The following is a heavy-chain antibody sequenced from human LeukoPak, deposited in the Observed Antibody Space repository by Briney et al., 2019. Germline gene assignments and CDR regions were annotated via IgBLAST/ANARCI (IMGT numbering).Heavy chain of an antibody. Sequence: PGGSLKLSCAASGFTFSSYWMHWVRQAPGKGLVWVSRINSDGSSTSYADSVKGRFTISRDNAKNTLYLQMNSLRAEDTAVYYCARDYGDYPFYAFDIWGQGTMVTVSS. D-gene: IGHD4-17*01. CDR1: GFTFSSYW. J-gene: IGHJ3*02. CDR3: ARDYGDYPFYAFDI. V-gene: IGHV3-74*01. CDR2: INSDGSST.